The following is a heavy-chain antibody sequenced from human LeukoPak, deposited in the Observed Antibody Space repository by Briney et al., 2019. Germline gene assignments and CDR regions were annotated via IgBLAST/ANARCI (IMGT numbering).Heavy chain of an antibody. CDR3: ARDPGYSYGYVLDY. J-gene: IGHJ4*02. Sequence: GGSLRLSCTASGFTVSNNHMSWVRQAPGKGLEWVSYISSSSSTIYYADSVKGRFTISRDNAKNSLYLQMNSLRDEDTAVYYCARDPGYSYGYVLDYWGQGTLVTVSS. D-gene: IGHD5-18*01. CDR2: ISSSSSTI. CDR1: GFTVSNNH. V-gene: IGHV3-48*02.